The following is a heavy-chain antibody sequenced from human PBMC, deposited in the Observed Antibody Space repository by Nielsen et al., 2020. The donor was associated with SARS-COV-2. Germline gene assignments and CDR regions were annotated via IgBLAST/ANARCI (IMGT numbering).Heavy chain of an antibody. V-gene: IGHV3-21*01. CDR2: ISSSGSYI. CDR1: GLTFSTYS. CDR3: ARGRSGTYYYGMDV. Sequence: GGSLRLSCAASGLTFSTYSMMWVRQAPGKGLEWVSHISSSGSYIYYADSVKGRFTISRDNSKNTLYLQMNSLRAEDTAVYYCARGRSGTYYYGMDVWGQGTTVTVSS. D-gene: IGHD1-26*01. J-gene: IGHJ6*02.